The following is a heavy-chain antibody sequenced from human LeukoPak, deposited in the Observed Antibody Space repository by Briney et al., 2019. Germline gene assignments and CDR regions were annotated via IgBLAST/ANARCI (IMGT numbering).Heavy chain of an antibody. J-gene: IGHJ4*02. CDR1: GGSISSSSYY. D-gene: IGHD3-10*01. CDR3: ARALFTMVRGVGQAPPDY. V-gene: IGHV4-39*07. CDR2: IYYSGST. Sequence: PSETLSLTCTVSGGSISSSSYYWGWIRQPPGKGLEWIGSIYYSGSTYYNPSLKSRVTISVDTSKNQFSLKLSSVTAADTAVYYCARALFTMVRGVGQAPPDYWGQGTLVTVSS.